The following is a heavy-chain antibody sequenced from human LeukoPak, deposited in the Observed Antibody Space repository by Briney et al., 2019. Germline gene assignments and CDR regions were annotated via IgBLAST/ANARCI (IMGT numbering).Heavy chain of an antibody. CDR3: ARGLAARRRGYFDY. V-gene: IGHV4-39*01. CDR2: IYYSGST. D-gene: IGHD6-6*01. Sequence: SETLSLTCTASGGSISSSSYYWGWIRQPPGKGLEWIGSIYYSGSTYYNPSLKSRVTISVDTSKNQFSLKLSSVTAADTAVYYCARGLAARRRGYFDYWGQGTLVTVSS. J-gene: IGHJ4*02. CDR1: GGSISSSSYY.